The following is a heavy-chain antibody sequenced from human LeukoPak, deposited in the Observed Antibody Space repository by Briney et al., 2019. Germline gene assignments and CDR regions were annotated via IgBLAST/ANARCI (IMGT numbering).Heavy chain of an antibody. CDR1: GGSVSSGSYY. Sequence: SETLSLTCTVFGGSVSSGSYYWSWIRQPPGKGLEWIGYIYYSGSTKYNPSLKSRVTMSVDTSKNQFSLKLSSVTAADTAVYYCARGAYYDSSGYYYWGQGALVTVSS. J-gene: IGHJ4*02. D-gene: IGHD3-22*01. CDR2: IYYSGST. V-gene: IGHV4-61*01. CDR3: ARGAYYDSSGYYY.